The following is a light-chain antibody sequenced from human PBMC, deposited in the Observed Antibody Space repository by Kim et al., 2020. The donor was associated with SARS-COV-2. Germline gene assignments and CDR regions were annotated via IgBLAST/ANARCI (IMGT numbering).Light chain of an antibody. CDR1: QSVSSY. J-gene: IGKJ4*01. Sequence: EIVLTQSPATLSLSPGERATLSCRASQSVSSYLAWYQQKPGQAPRLLIYDASNRATGIPARFSGSGSGTDFTLTISSLEPEDFAVYYCQQRSNWPQLTFGVGTKVDIK. V-gene: IGKV3-11*01. CDR2: DAS. CDR3: QQRSNWPQLT.